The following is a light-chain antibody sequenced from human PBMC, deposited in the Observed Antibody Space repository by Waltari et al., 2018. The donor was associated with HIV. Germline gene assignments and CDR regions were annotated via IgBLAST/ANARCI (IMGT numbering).Light chain of an antibody. CDR3: ATWDDILRGYV. CDR1: SSTIGSNV. Sequence: QSVLTQPPSVSGAPRQRVTISCPGGSSTIGSNVVPWYQQLPGKAPRLLIYYDDLLSSGVSDRFSGAKSGTSASLAISGLQSEDEADYYCATWDDILRGYVFGPGTKVTVL. CDR2: YDD. V-gene: IGLV1-36*01. J-gene: IGLJ1*01.